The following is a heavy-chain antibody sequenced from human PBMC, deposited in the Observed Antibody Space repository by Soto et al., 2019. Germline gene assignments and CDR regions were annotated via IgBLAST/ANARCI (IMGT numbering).Heavy chain of an antibody. CDR2: ILHSGVT. J-gene: IGHJ4*02. CDR1: EGSLNGYY. CDR3: ARDAIRGSAAMKTY. Sequence: PSETLSLTCGVSEGSLNGYYWSWIRQSPGKGLEWIGEILHSGVTNYSPSLKSRISMSVDTSKNQFSLILSSVSAADTAVYYCARDAIRGSAAMKTYWGLGTLVTVSS. V-gene: IGHV4-34*10.